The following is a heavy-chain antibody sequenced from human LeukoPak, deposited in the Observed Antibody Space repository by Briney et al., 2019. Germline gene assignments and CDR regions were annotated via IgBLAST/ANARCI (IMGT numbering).Heavy chain of an antibody. D-gene: IGHD1-14*01. CDR1: GGSISSGGYY. J-gene: IGHJ6*02. Sequence: SETLSLTCTVSGGSISSGGYYWSWIRQHPGKALEWIGSIYYSGSTYYNPSLKSRVTISVDTSKNQFSLELSSVTAADTAVYYCARVDPDYYYGMDVWGQGTPVTVSS. V-gene: IGHV4-31*03. CDR3: ARVDPDYYYGMDV. CDR2: IYYSGST.